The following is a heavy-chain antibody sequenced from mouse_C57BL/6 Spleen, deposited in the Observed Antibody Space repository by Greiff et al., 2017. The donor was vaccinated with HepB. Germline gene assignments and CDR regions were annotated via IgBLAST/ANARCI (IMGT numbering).Heavy chain of an antibody. CDR2: ISDGGSYT. D-gene: IGHD3-3*01. CDR1: GFTFSSYA. V-gene: IGHV5-4*01. CDR3: ARDGDLAWFAY. J-gene: IGHJ3*01. Sequence: EVKLMESGGGLVKPGGSLKLSCAASGFTFSSYAMSWVRQTPEKRLEWVATISDGGSYTYYPDNVKGRFTISRDNAKNNLYLQMSHLKSEDTAMYYCARDGDLAWFAYWGQGTLVTVSA.